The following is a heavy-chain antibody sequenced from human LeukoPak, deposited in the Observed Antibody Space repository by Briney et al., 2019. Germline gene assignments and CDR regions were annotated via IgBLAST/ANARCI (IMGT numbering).Heavy chain of an antibody. Sequence: PSETLALTCTVSGGSISSYYWSWIRQPPGKGLEWIGRIYTSGSTNYNPSLKSRVTMSVDTSKNQFSLKLSSVTAADTAVYYCARDRYYDSSGYYGDAFDIWGQGTMVTVSS. D-gene: IGHD3-22*01. CDR2: IYTSGST. CDR3: ARDRYYDSSGYYGDAFDI. J-gene: IGHJ3*02. V-gene: IGHV4-4*07. CDR1: GGSISSYY.